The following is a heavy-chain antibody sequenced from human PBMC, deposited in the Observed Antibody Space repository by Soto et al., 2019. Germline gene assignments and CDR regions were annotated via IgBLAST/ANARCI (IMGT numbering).Heavy chain of an antibody. CDR3: ARVYAYYFDY. Sequence: PSETLSLTCTVSGGSISSYYWSWIRQPPGKGLEWIGYIYYSGGTNYNPSLKSRVTISVDTSKNQFSLKLSSMTAADTAVYYCARVYAYYFDYWGQGTLVTVSS. CDR1: GGSISSYY. V-gene: IGHV4-59*01. CDR2: IYYSGGT. J-gene: IGHJ4*02. D-gene: IGHD2-8*01.